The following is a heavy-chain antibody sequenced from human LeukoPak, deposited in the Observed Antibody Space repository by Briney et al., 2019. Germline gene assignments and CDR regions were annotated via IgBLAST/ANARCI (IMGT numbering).Heavy chain of an antibody. J-gene: IGHJ4*02. D-gene: IGHD5-12*01. CDR3: ARVSGYESPIFDY. CDR1: GFTFSSYW. Sequence: PGGSLRLSCAASGFTFSSYWMHWVRQAPGKGLVWVSRINSDGSSTSYADSVKGRFTISRDNAKNTLYLQMNSLRAEDTAVYYCARVSGYESPIFDYWGQGTLVTVSS. CDR2: INSDGSST. V-gene: IGHV3-74*01.